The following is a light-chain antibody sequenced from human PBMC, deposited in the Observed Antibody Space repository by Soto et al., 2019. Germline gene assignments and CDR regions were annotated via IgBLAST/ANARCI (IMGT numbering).Light chain of an antibody. V-gene: IGKV3-11*01. Sequence: EIVLTRSPATLSAFPGDRVTLSCRASQALNTRLAWYQHKPGQAPRLLIYLTSNRAAGVPARFSAWGSETDFTLTISDVEPEDFAVYYCHQRQSWPRTFGQGTKVEIK. CDR1: QALNTR. J-gene: IGKJ1*01. CDR3: HQRQSWPRT. CDR2: LTS.